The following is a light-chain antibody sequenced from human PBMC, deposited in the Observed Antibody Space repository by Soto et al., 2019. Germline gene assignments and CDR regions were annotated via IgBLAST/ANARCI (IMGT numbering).Light chain of an antibody. Sequence: EIVLTQYPATLSLSPGERATLSCRASQSVSSYLVWYQQTPGQAPRLLIYDASNRATGIPARFSGGGSGTDFTLTLSGIGPEAFALYYCQQRSNWPPYTFGQGTKLEIK. CDR1: QSVSSY. V-gene: IGKV3-11*01. CDR2: DAS. J-gene: IGKJ2*01. CDR3: QQRSNWPPYT.